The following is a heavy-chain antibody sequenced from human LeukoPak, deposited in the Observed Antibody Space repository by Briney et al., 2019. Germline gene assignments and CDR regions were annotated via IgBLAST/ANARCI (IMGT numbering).Heavy chain of an antibody. CDR1: GGTFSSYA. CDR3: ARGLTLWFGVRGY. CDR2: INPNSGGT. J-gene: IGHJ4*02. Sequence: GASVKVSCKASGGTFSSYAISWVRQAPGQGPEWMGWINPNSGGTKCAQKFQGRVTMTRDTSISTAYMELNRLRFDDTAVYYCARGLTLWFGVRGYWGQGTLVTVSS. V-gene: IGHV1-2*02. D-gene: IGHD3-10*01.